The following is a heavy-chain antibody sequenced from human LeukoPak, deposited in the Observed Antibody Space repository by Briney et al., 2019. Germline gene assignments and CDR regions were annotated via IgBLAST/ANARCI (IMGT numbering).Heavy chain of an antibody. J-gene: IGHJ4*02. V-gene: IGHV3-9*01. D-gene: IGHD3-3*01. Sequence: GRSLRLSCAASGFTFDDYAMHWVRQAPGKGLEWVSGISWNSGSIGYADSVKGRFTISRGNAKNSLYLQMNSLRAEDTALYYCAKGMYYDFWSGTAHFDYWGQGTLVTVSS. CDR1: GFTFDDYA. CDR3: AKGMYYDFWSGTAHFDY. CDR2: ISWNSGSI.